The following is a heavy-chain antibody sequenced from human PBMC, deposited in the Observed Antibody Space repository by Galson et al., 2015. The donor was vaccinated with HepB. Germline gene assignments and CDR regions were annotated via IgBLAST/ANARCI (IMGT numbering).Heavy chain of an antibody. D-gene: IGHD2-21*02. CDR2: ISVYNGNT. V-gene: IGHV1-18*01. CDR1: GYIFSSYG. J-gene: IGHJ5*02. Sequence: SVKVSCKASGYIFSSYGISWVRQAPGQGLEWMGWISVYNGNTKYTQKFQDRVTMTTDTSTSTAYMELRSLRSDDTAVYYCARDAIEYCGGDCPDWFDPWGQGTLVTVSS. CDR3: ARDAIEYCGGDCPDWFDP.